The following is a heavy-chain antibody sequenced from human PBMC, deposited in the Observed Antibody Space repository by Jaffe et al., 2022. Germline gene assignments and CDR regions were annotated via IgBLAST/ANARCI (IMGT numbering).Heavy chain of an antibody. D-gene: IGHD7-27*01. Sequence: EVQLVESGGGLVQPGRSLRLSCTASGFTFGDYAMSWVRQAPGKGLEWVGFIRSKAYGGTTEYAASVKGRFTISRDDSKSIAYLQMNSLKTEDTAVYYCTRDGVTGDWYYYYYYMDVWGKGTTVTVSS. CDR2: IRSKAYGGTT. CDR1: GFTFGDYA. CDR3: TRDGVTGDWYYYYYYMDV. V-gene: IGHV3-49*04. J-gene: IGHJ6*03.